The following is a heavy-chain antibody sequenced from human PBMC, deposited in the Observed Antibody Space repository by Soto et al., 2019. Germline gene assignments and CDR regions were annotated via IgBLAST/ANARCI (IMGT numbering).Heavy chain of an antibody. CDR1: GFTFSSYA. CDR2: ISGSGGST. J-gene: IGHJ6*02. CDR3: AKDRYCSSTSCYGGRGNYYYYGMDV. D-gene: IGHD2-2*01. V-gene: IGHV3-23*01. Sequence: PGGSLRLSCAASGFTFSSYAMSWVRQAPGKGLEWVSAISGSGGSTYYADSVKGRFTISRDNSKNTLYLQMNSLRAEDTAVYYCAKDRYCSSTSCYGGRGNYYYYGMDVWGQGTTVTVSS.